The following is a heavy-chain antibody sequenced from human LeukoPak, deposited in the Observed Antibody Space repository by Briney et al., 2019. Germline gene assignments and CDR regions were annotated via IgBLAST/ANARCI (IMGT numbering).Heavy chain of an antibody. D-gene: IGHD6-13*01. Sequence: SETLSLTCTVSGGSISSYYWSWIRQPPGKGLEWIGYIYYSGSTDYNPSLKSRVTISVDTSKNQFSLKLSSVTAADTAVYYCARLGRIAAAGRRGYYYYMDVWGKGTTVTISS. V-gene: IGHV4-59*12. CDR1: GGSISSYY. CDR2: IYYSGST. CDR3: ARLGRIAAAGRRGYYYYMDV. J-gene: IGHJ6*03.